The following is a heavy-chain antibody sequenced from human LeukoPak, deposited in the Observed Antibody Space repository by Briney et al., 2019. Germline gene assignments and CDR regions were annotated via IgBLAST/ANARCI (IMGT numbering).Heavy chain of an antibody. D-gene: IGHD5-24*01. CDR2: IYFSGTT. J-gene: IGHJ4*02. CDR3: ARSTGWLQPFDY. Sequence: SQTLSLTCTVSGGSICSGDYYWSWVRQPPGKALEWIGYIYFSGTTYYKPALKSRVSMSVDTSKNQFSLKLSSVTAADTAMYYCARSTGWLQPFDYWGQGTLVTVSS. CDR1: GGSICSGDYY. V-gene: IGHV4-30-4*01.